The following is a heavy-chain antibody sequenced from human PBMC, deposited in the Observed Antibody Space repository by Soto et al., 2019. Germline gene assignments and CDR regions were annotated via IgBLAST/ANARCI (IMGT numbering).Heavy chain of an antibody. J-gene: IGHJ4*02. V-gene: IGHV3-23*01. CDR2: TSYSGSST. CDR1: GFTFSIYA. D-gene: IGHD2-2*02. CDR3: AKCAGDTTTSCYRGIDY. Sequence: EVQLLESGGGLVQPVESLKLSCAASGFTFSIYAMRWVRQAPGKGLEWVSCTSYSGSSTYYADSVKGRFTISRDKSKNTLYLQRNSMRVEDTAVYYCAKCAGDTTTSCYRGIDYWGRGTLVTVSS.